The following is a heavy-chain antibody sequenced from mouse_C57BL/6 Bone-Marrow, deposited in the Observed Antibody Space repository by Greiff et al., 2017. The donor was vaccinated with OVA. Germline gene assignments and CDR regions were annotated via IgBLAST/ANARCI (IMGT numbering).Heavy chain of an antibody. J-gene: IGHJ1*03. CDR3: ASRWYFDV. V-gene: IGHV5-12*01. CDR2: ISNGGGST. CDR1: GFTFSDYY. Sequence: EVKLEESGGGLVQPGGSLKLSCAASGFTFSDYYMYWVRQTPEQRLEWVAYISNGGGSTYYPDTVKGRFTISRDNAKNTLYLQMSRLKSEDAAMYYCASRWYFDVWGTGTTVTVSS.